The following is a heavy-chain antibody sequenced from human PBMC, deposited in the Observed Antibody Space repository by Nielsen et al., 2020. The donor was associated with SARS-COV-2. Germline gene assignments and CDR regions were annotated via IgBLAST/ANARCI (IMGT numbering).Heavy chain of an antibody. Sequence: WIRQPPGKGLEWIGEINHSGSTNYNPSLKSRVTISVDTSKNQFSLKLSSVTAADTAVYYCARGTHPSVAGPAVDWGQGTLVTVSS. CDR2: INHSGST. CDR3: ARGTHPSVAGPAVD. V-gene: IGHV4-34*01. J-gene: IGHJ4*02. D-gene: IGHD6-19*01.